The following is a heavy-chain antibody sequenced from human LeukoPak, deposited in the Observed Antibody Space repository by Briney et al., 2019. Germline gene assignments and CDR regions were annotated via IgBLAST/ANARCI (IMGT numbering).Heavy chain of an antibody. CDR3: ARGGGWSPYYFDN. CDR1: GGSISSYY. J-gene: IGHJ4*02. V-gene: IGHV4-59*01. D-gene: IGHD6-19*01. Sequence: SETLSLTCTVSGGSISSYYWSWIRQPPGKELEWIAYIYYSGSTSYNPSLKNRVTISVDTSKNHFSLNLKDVTAADTAVYYCARGGGWSPYYFDNWGQGTLVTVSS. CDR2: IYYSGST.